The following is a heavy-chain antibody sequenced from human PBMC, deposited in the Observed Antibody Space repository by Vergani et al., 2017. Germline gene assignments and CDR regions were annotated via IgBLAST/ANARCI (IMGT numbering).Heavy chain of an antibody. CDR3: ARVLNGSGSYHYYYYYYMDV. Sequence: QVQLQESGPGLVKPSETLSLTCTVSGGSISSYYWSWIRQPPGKGLEWIGSIYYSGSTYYNPSLKSRVTISVDTSKNQFSLKLSSVTAADTAVYYCARVLNGSGSYHYYYYYYMDVWGKGITVTVSS. CDR2: IYYSGST. D-gene: IGHD3-10*01. V-gene: IGHV4-59*12. CDR1: GGSISSYY. J-gene: IGHJ6*03.